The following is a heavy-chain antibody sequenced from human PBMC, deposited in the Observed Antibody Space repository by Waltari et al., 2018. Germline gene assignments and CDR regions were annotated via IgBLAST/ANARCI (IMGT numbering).Heavy chain of an antibody. CDR3: ATVGGRLGG. Sequence: EVQLVQSGAEVKKPGATVKISCKASGYTFTDYYMHWVQQAPGKGLEWMGRVDPEDGETIYADKFRGRVTITADTSTDTAYMELSSVGAEDTAVYYWATVGGRLGGWGQGTLVTVSS. CDR1: GYTFTDYY. V-gene: IGHV1-69-2*01. D-gene: IGHD3-16*01. J-gene: IGHJ4*02. CDR2: VDPEDGET.